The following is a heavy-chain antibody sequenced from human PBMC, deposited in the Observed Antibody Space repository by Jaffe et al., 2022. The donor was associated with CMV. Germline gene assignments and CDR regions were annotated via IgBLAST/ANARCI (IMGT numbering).Heavy chain of an antibody. CDR3: AKATSGYYYYGMDV. CDR2: ISYDGSNK. CDR1: GFTFSSYG. Sequence: QVQLVESGGGVVQPGRSLRLSCAASGFTFSSYGMHWVRQAPGKGLEWVAVISYDGSNKYYADSVKGRFTISRDNSKNTLYLQMNSLRAEDTAVYYCAKATSGYYYYGMDVWGQGTTVTVSS. V-gene: IGHV3-30*18. J-gene: IGHJ6*02. D-gene: IGHD3-3*01.